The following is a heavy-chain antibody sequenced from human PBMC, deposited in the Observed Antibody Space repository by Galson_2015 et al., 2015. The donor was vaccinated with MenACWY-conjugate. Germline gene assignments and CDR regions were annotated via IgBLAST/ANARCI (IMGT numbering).Heavy chain of an antibody. CDR3: ARAFTFGSNYAYQFDY. Sequence: SLRLSCAASGFTFRSYWMHWVRQAPGKGLVWVSRINSDGGTTTYAGSVKGRFTISRDNAKNTLYLQMNSLRAEDTAVYYCARAFTFGSNYAYQFDYWGQGTLVTVSS. CDR1: GFTFRSYW. V-gene: IGHV3-74*01. CDR2: INSDGGTT. J-gene: IGHJ4*02. D-gene: IGHD3-10*01.